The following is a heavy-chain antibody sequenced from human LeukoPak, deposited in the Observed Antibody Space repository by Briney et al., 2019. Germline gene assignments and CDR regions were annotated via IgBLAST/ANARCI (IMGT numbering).Heavy chain of an antibody. CDR3: AKEGYYYDSSGYYLDY. CDR1: GFTFDDYA. V-gene: IGHV3-9*01. CDR2: ISWNSGSI. J-gene: IGHJ4*02. D-gene: IGHD3-22*01. Sequence: GGSLRLSCAASGFTFDDYAMHWVRQAPGKGLEWVSGISWNSGSIGYADSVKGRFTISRDNAKNSLYLQMNSLRAEDTAVYYCAKEGYYYDSSGYYLDYWGQGTLVTVSS.